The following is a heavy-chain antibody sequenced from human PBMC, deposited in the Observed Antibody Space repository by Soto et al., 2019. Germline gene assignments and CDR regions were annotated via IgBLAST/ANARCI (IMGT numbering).Heavy chain of an antibody. Sequence: EVQLLESGGGFVQPGGSLRLSCAASAFNFHTYAMSWVRQAPGRGLEWVSAISGDAYSTYSVGSVEGRFTISRDNSQNTRYLPRSSLRVEDTAVYYCARDSADFYSSGSYSPRWFGPWGQGAQVTVP. D-gene: IGHD3-10*01. CDR2: ISGDAYST. V-gene: IGHV3-23*01. J-gene: IGHJ5*02. CDR3: ARDSADFYSSGSYSPRWFGP. CDR1: AFNFHTYA.